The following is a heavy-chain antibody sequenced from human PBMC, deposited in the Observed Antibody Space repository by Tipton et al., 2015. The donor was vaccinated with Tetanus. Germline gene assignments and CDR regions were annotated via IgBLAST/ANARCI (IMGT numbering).Heavy chain of an antibody. CDR2: INHRGGA. CDR3: ASLPKHWLAPRGAP. Sequence: TLSLTCGVSGESASGTYWSWIRQSPGKGLEWIGEINHRGGATYSPSLKSRVTISVDTSKNQFSLNLTSVTAADTAVYYCASLPKHWLAPRGAPWGQGTQVTVSS. J-gene: IGHJ5*02. D-gene: IGHD6-19*01. CDR1: GESASGTY. V-gene: IGHV4-34*01.